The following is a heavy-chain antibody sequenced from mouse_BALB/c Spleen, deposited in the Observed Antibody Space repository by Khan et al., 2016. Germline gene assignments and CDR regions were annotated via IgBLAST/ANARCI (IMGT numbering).Heavy chain of an antibody. Sequence: EVELVESGGGLVKPGGSLKLSCAASGFTFSSYAMSWVRQTPEKRLEWVASISSGGSTYYPDSVKGRFTISRDNARNILYLQMSSLRSEDMAMYYCARGYYDYGYWGQGTTLTVSS. CDR2: ISSGGST. CDR1: GFTFSSYA. D-gene: IGHD2-4*01. CDR3: ARGYYDYGY. J-gene: IGHJ2*01. V-gene: IGHV5-6-5*01.